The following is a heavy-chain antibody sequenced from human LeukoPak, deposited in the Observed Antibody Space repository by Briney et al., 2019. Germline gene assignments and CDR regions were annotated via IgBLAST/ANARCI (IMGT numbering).Heavy chain of an antibody. CDR1: GFTFSSYW. CDR2: IKQDGSEK. J-gene: IGHJ4*02. D-gene: IGHD6-13*01. V-gene: IGHV3-7*01. Sequence: PGGSLRLSCAASGFTFSSYWMSWVRQAPGKGLEWVANIKQDGSEKYYVDSVKGRFTISRDNAKNSLYLQMNSLRAEDTAVYYCIGYSSSRSGYFDYWGQGTLVTVSS. CDR3: IGYSSSRSGYFDY.